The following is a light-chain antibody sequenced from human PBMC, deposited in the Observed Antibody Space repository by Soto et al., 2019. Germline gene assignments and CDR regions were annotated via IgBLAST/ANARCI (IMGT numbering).Light chain of an antibody. Sequence: DVHLTQSPSFLSASVGDRVTITCRASQAISSYFAWYQQKPGKAPKLLIYAASTLASGVPSRFSGSGSGTEFTLTITSLHPEDFATYYCQHYNSYWTFGQGTKVDIK. CDR3: QHYNSYWT. CDR1: QAISSY. J-gene: IGKJ1*01. V-gene: IGKV1-9*01. CDR2: AAS.